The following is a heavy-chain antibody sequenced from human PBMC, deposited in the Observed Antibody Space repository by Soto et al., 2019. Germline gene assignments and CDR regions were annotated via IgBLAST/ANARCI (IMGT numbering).Heavy chain of an antibody. CDR2: IYYTGSI. D-gene: IGHD3-16*02. J-gene: IGHJ4*02. V-gene: IGHV4-59*12. Sequence: QVQLQESGPGLVKPSETLSLTCTVSGGSLSNNYWSWIRQPPGKALEWIGYIYYTGSIKYNPSLESRVTLSLDTSKNQFSIKLSSVTAADTAVYYCATQMEYYDSVWRGYRRIFAYCGQGTLVTVSS. CDR1: GGSLSNNY. CDR3: ATQMEYYDSVWRGYRRIFAY.